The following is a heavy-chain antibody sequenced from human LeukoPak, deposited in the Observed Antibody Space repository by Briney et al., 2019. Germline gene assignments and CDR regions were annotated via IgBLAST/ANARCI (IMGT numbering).Heavy chain of an antibody. Sequence: SETLSLTCAVSGGSISSYFWSWIRQPPGKGLERVGYISYSGGTNYNPSLQSRVTISVDTSKNHFSLKLSSVTAADTAVYYCARTSNYDFWSGYYKDNWFDPWGQGTLVTASS. CDR1: GGSISSYF. D-gene: IGHD3-3*01. V-gene: IGHV4-59*01. J-gene: IGHJ5*02. CDR2: ISYSGGT. CDR3: ARTSNYDFWSGYYKDNWFDP.